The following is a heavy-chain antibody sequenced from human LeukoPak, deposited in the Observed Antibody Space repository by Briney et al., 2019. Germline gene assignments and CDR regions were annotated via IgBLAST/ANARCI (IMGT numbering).Heavy chain of an antibody. CDR3: AELGITMIGGV. CDR2: ISSSGSTI. CDR1: GFTFSSYW. D-gene: IGHD3-10*02. J-gene: IGHJ6*04. Sequence: GGSPRLSCAASGFTFSSYWMSWVRQAPGKGLEWVSYISSSGSTIYYADSVKGRFTISRDNAKNSLYLQMNSLRAEDTAVYYCAELGITMIGGVWGKGTTVTISS. V-gene: IGHV3-48*04.